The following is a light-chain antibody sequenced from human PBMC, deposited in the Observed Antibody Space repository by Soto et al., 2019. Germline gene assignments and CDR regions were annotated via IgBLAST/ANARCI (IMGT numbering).Light chain of an antibody. J-gene: IGLJ2*01. V-gene: IGLV3-1*01. CDR1: RVGGKY. CDR3: QAWDNSVI. CDR2: DDS. Sequence: SYELTQPTSVSVSPGQTASMTCSGDRVGGKYVCWYLQKSGQSPVLVKYDDSKRPSGIPERFSGSNSGNTATLTISGTQAMDEGDYYCQAWDNSVIFGGGTKLTVL.